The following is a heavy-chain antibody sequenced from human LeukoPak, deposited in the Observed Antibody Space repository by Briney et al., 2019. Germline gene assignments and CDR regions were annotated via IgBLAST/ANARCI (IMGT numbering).Heavy chain of an antibody. Sequence: GGSLRLSCAASGFTFSDYYMSWIRQAPGKGLEWVSYISSSSNNIYYADSVKGRFTSSRDNAKNSLYLQMNSLRAEDTAVYYCAGGLYCGGDCYPPQFDYWGQGTLVTVSS. J-gene: IGHJ4*02. V-gene: IGHV3-11*01. D-gene: IGHD2-21*02. CDR3: AGGLYCGGDCYPPQFDY. CDR2: ISSSSNNI. CDR1: GFTFSDYY.